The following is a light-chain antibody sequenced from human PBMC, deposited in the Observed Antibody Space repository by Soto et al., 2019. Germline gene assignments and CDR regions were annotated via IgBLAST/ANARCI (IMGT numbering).Light chain of an antibody. Sequence: EIVMTQSPATLSVSPGERATLSCRASQSVSNNLAWYQQKPGQAPRHLIHGASTRATGIPARFSGSGSGTEFTLTISSLQSEDFAVYFCQQYDTWPWTFGHGANVEIK. V-gene: IGKV3-15*01. CDR3: QQYDTWPWT. J-gene: IGKJ1*01. CDR1: QSVSNN. CDR2: GAS.